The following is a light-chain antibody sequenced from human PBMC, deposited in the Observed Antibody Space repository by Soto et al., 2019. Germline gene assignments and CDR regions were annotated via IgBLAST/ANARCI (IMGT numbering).Light chain of an antibody. CDR2: DVS. Sequence: QSALTQPASVSGSPGQSITISCTGTSSDLGDYNSVSWYQHHPGKAPNLMIYDVSHRPSGVSNRFSGSKSGNTASLTISGLQTEDEADYYCSSDTTVRTLVFGEGTKLTVL. V-gene: IGLV2-14*01. CDR1: SSDLGDYNS. CDR3: SSDTTVRTLV. J-gene: IGLJ3*02.